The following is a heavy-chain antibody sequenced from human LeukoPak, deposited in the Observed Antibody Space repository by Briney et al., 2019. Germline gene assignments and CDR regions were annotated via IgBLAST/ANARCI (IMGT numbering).Heavy chain of an antibody. CDR3: ARAGYSGSRGMDV. D-gene: IGHD1-26*01. J-gene: IGHJ6*02. CDR2: IYYSGST. Sequence: SETLSLTCTASGGSVSSGSYYWSWIRQPPGKGLEWIGYIYYSGSTNYNPSLKSRVTISVDTSKNQFSLKLSSVTAADTAVYYCARAGYSGSRGMDVWGQGTTVIVSS. CDR1: GGSVSSGSYY. V-gene: IGHV4-61*01.